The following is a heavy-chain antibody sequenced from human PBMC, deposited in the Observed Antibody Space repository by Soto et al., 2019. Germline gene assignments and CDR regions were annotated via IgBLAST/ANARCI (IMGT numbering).Heavy chain of an antibody. V-gene: IGHV3-23*01. D-gene: IGHD3-22*01. J-gene: IGHJ4*02. CDR3: AKNPGYYYDSTGYHFDY. Sequence: PGGSLRLSCAASGFTFSNYAMSWVRQAPGKGLEWVSAISYGGGTTYYADSVKGRFTISRDNSKNTLYLQMNSLRAEDTAVYYCAKNPGYYYDSTGYHFDYWGQGTLVIVSS. CDR1: GFTFSNYA. CDR2: ISYGGGTT.